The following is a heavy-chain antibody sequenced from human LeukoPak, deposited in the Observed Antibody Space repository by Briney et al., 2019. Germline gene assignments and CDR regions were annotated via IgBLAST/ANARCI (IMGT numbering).Heavy chain of an antibody. CDR3: ASTYYYDSSGYYE. D-gene: IGHD3-22*01. CDR2: IYYSGST. J-gene: IGHJ4*02. V-gene: IGHV4-39*01. Sequence: SETLSLTCTVSGGSISSSSYYWGWIRHPPGKGLEWIGSIYYSGSTYYNPSLKSRVTISVDTSKNQFSLKLSSVTAADTAVYYCASTYYYDSSGYYEWGQGTLVTVSS. CDR1: GGSISSSSYY.